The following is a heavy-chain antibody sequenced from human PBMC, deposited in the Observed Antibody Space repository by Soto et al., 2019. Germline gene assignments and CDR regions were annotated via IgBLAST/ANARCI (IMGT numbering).Heavy chain of an antibody. CDR3: ARGHSYYYSSPASYPFDF. CDR1: EYSFSSFW. V-gene: IGHV5-51*01. D-gene: IGHD2-21*02. CDR2: IYPGDSDV. Sequence: PGESLKISCKGSEYSFSSFWIAWVRQMAGKGLEWVGIIYPGDSDVRYSPSFQGQVTISADKFISTAYLQWSSLKASDTAMYYCARGHSYYYSSPASYPFDFWGQGTLVTVSS. J-gene: IGHJ4*02.